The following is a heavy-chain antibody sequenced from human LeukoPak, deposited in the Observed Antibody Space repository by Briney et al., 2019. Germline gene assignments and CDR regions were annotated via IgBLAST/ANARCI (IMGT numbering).Heavy chain of an antibody. V-gene: IGHV4-39*01. CDR1: AASISSSSSY. D-gene: IGHD2-15*01. CDR3: ARRAYCSGGSCYHNFDY. CDR2: IYCSGST. J-gene: IGHJ4*02. Sequence: TSQTLSLTCTVSAASISSSSSYWGWLRQPPGNGLEWIGSIYCSGSTYYNPSLKSRVTISVDTSKNQFSLKLSSVTAADTAVYYWARRAYCSGGSCYHNFDYWGQGTLVTVSS.